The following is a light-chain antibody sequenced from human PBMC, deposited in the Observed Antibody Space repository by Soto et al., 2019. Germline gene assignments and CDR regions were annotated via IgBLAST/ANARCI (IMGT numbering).Light chain of an antibody. CDR3: QQYSSYPLT. CDR2: KTS. Sequence: DIQMSQSPSTLCASVGGRVTITCRASQGTGDWLAWYQQKPGKAPKLLIYKTSTLEGGVPSRFSGSGSETEFTLTISSLQPDDFATYYCQQYSSYPLTFGGGTKVDIK. V-gene: IGKV1-5*03. CDR1: QGTGDW. J-gene: IGKJ4*01.